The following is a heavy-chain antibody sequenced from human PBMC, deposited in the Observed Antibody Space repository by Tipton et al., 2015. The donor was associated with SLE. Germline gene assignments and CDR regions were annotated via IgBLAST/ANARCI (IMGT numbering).Heavy chain of an antibody. Sequence: SLRLSCAASGFTFSSYEMNWVSQAPGKGLEWLSYIGSSGSPIYYADSVKGRFTISRDNAKNSLYLQMSSLRAEDTAVYYCAGNFDYWGQGTLVTVSS. J-gene: IGHJ4*02. CDR3: AGNFDY. V-gene: IGHV3-48*03. CDR2: IGSSGSPI. CDR1: GFTFSSYE.